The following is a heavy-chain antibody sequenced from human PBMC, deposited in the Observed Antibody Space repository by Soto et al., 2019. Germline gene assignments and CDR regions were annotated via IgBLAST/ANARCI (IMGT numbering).Heavy chain of an antibody. Sequence: WTWIRQSPGKVLEWIGYIHYTGSIMYNPSFKSRLTMAVDTTKNQFSLQLTSVTAADTAVYFCAREDDGGDRDYYGLDVWGQGTTVTVSS. CDR2: IHYTGSI. D-gene: IGHD2-21*02. V-gene: IGHV4-30-4*08. J-gene: IGHJ6*02. CDR3: AREDDGGDRDYYGLDV.